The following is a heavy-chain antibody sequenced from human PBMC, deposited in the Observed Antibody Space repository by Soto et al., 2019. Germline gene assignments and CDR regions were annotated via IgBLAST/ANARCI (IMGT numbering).Heavy chain of an antibody. CDR2: IYPADSDT. CDR3: ASSSFLRSGDLFHGLDV. Sequence: PGESLKVSCQGSGYSFTSNWIGWVRQKPGKGLEWMGVIYPADSDTRYSPSFQGQVTISVDKSINTAYLQWSSLKASDTAMYFCASSSFLRSGDLFHGLDVWGQGTTVTVSS. CDR1: GYSFTSNW. V-gene: IGHV5-51*01. D-gene: IGHD3-10*01. J-gene: IGHJ6*02.